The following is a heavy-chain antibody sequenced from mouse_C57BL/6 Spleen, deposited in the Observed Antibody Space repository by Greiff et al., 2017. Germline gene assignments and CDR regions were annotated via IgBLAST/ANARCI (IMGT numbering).Heavy chain of an antibody. CDR2: INPSSGYP. CDR3: AKESRQSPMDY. D-gene: IGHD3-2*01. V-gene: IGHV1-7*01. Sequence: QVQLQQSGAELAKPGASVKLSCKASGYTFTSYWMHWVKQRPGQGLEWIGYINPSSGYPKYNQKFKDKATLTADKSSSTAYMQLSSLTYEDSAVYYCAKESRQSPMDYWGQGTSVTVSS. CDR1: GYTFTSYW. J-gene: IGHJ4*01.